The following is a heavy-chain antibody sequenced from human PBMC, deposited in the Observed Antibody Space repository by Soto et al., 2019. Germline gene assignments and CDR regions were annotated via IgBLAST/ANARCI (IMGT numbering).Heavy chain of an antibody. Sequence: SPRLSSPSSSFPLSTCRKHLVRQALGKGLEWVSVISGSDGSTYYADSVKGRFTISRDNSKNTLNLQMNSLRAEDTAVYYCARRSGSWYFDYWGQGT. V-gene: IGHV3-23*01. CDR2: ISGSDGST. CDR1: SFPLSTCR. J-gene: IGHJ4*02. CDR3: ARRSGSWYFDY. D-gene: IGHD6-13*01.